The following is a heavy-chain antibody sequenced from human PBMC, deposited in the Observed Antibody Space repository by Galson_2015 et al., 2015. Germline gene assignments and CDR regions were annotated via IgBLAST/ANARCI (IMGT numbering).Heavy chain of an antibody. CDR2: ISGSGGST. J-gene: IGHJ4*02. CDR1: GFTFSSYA. Sequence: SLRLSCAASGFTFSSYAMSWVRQAPGKGLEWVSAISGSGGSTYYADSVKGRFTISRDNSKNTLYLQMNSLRAEDTAVYYCAKLNSLGGFRDYWGQGTLVTVSS. D-gene: IGHD3-16*01. V-gene: IGHV3-23*01. CDR3: AKLNSLGGFRDY.